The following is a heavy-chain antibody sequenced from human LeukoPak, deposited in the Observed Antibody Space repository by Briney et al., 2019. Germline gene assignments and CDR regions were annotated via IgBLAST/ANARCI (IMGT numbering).Heavy chain of an antibody. V-gene: IGHV1-2*02. D-gene: IGHD3-10*01. CDR2: INPNSGAT. CDR3: ARDNSVGDIAWWFDP. CDR1: GYTFTAYY. Sequence: ASVKVSCKASGYTFTAYYIHWLRQAPGQGLEWMAWINPNSGATKYAQKFQDRVTMTRDMSTSTDYMELSSLRSEDTAVYYCARDNSVGDIAWWFDPWGQGTLVTVSS. J-gene: IGHJ5*02.